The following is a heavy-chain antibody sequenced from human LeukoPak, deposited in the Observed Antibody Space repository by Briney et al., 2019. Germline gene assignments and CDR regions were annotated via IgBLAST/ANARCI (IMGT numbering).Heavy chain of an antibody. J-gene: IGHJ4*02. CDR3: AKDGNQLLYEFDY. D-gene: IGHD2-2*02. CDR1: GFTFSSYA. CDR2: ISGSGGST. Sequence: GGSLRLSCAASGFTFSSYAMSWVRQAPGKGLEWVSAISGSGGSTYYADSVKGRFTISRGNSKNTLYLQMNSLRAEDTAVYYCAKDGNQLLYEFDYWGQGTLVTVSS. V-gene: IGHV3-23*01.